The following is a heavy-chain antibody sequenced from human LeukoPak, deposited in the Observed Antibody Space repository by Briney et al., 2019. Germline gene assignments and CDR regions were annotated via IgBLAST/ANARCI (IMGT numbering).Heavy chain of an antibody. Sequence: SQSLSLTCAISGDSVSSNSAAWSWIRQSPSRGLEWLGRTYYRSTWNNNYAISVKSRITINPDTSKNQYSLQLNSVTPEDTGVYYCARARGYFDLWGRGTLVTV. CDR3: ARARGYFDL. V-gene: IGHV6-1*01. CDR2: TYYRSTWNN. J-gene: IGHJ2*01. CDR1: GDSVSSNSAA. D-gene: IGHD3-10*01.